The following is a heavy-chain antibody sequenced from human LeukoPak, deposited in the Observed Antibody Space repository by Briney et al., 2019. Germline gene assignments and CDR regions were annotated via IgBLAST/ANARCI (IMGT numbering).Heavy chain of an antibody. V-gene: IGHV4-39*01. CDR1: GASISDSSYY. D-gene: IGHD3-9*01. CDR3: ARRQKVYDILTGYFPYYIDY. J-gene: IGHJ4*02. Sequence: PSETLSLTCTVSGASISDSSYYWAWIRHPPGKGLEWIGNIFYSGSTYYSSSLKSRVTISVDTSRNQFSLKVSSVTAADTAVYYCARRQKVYDILTGYFPYYIDYWGQGSLVTVSA. CDR2: IFYSGST.